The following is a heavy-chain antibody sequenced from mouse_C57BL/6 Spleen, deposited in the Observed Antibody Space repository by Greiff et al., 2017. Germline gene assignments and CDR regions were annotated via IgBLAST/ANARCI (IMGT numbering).Heavy chain of an antibody. J-gene: IGHJ3*01. CDR2: IDPSDRAT. CDR1: GYTFTSYW. Sequence: QVQLQQPGAELVRPGSSVKLSCKASGYTFTSYWMHWVKQRPKQGLEWIGNIDPSDRATQYNHKFKDKTTLTVDKSSNTAYMQLSSLASEDSAVYCCASYWDWAWFAYWGQGTLVTVSA. V-gene: IGHV1-52*01. CDR3: ASYWDWAWFAY. D-gene: IGHD4-1*01.